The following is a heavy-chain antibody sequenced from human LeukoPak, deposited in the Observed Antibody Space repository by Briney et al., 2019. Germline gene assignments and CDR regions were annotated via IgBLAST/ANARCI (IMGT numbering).Heavy chain of an antibody. CDR1: GFTFSSYG. V-gene: IGHV3-30*02. D-gene: IGHD5-24*01. CDR2: IRYDGSNK. CDR3: ATYIQFLLPFDC. J-gene: IGHJ4*02. Sequence: GGSLRLSCAASGFTFSSYGMHWVRQAPGKGLEWVAFIRYDGSNKYYADSVKGRFTISRDNSKNTLSLQMNSLRAEDTAIYYCATYIQFLLPFDCWGQATLVTVSS.